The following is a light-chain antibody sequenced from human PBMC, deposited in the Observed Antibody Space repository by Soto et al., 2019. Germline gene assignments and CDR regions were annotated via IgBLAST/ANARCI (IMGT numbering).Light chain of an antibody. V-gene: IGKV3-11*01. CDR1: QTISSN. CDR3: QQRSNWPPVIT. J-gene: IGKJ4*01. CDR2: DAS. Sequence: IVMTQSPVTLSVSPGERATLSCRAIQTISSNLAWYQQKPDQAPRLLIYDASTRATGIPARFSGSGSGTDFTLTISSLEPEDFAVYYCQQRSNWPPVITFGGGTKVDIK.